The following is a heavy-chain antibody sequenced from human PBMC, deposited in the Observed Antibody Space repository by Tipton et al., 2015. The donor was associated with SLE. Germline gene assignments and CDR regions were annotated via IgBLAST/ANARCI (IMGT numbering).Heavy chain of an antibody. CDR1: GYTFTGYY. Sequence: QSGPEVKKPGASVKVSCKASGYTFTGYYMHWVRQAPGQGLEWMGWINPNSGGTNYAQKFQGWVTMTRDTSISTAYMELSRLRSDDTAVYYCARGTGPLIVSYAPHAFDIWGQGTMVTVSS. CDR2: INPNSGGT. CDR3: ARGTGPLIVSYAPHAFDI. D-gene: IGHD3-22*01. V-gene: IGHV1-2*04. J-gene: IGHJ3*02.